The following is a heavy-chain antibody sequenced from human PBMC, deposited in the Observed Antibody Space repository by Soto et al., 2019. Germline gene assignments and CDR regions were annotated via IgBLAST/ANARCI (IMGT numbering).Heavy chain of an antibody. D-gene: IGHD4-4*01. V-gene: IGHV1-69*06. CDR3: ARGIRAQTTVSTGEFDP. CDR2: IIPIFGTA. CDR1: VGTFSSYA. J-gene: IGHJ5*02. Sequence: GSAVNVSCKASVGTFSSYAISWVRQAPGQGLEWMGGIIPIFGTANYAQKFQGRVTITADKSTSTAYMELSSLTSEDTAVYYCARGIRAQTTVSTGEFDPWGQGTLVTVSS.